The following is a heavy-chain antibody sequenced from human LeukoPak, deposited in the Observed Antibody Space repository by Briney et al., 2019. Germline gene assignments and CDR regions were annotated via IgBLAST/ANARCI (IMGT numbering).Heavy chain of an antibody. Sequence: GGSLRLSCAASGFTFSSYWMSWVRQAPGKGLEWVSSITTSSTYIYYADSVKGRFTISRDNAKNSLYLQMNSLRAEDTAVYYCARDPYSGSYGDYYYYYMDVWGKGTTVTISS. CDR1: GFTFSSYW. CDR2: ITTSSTYI. J-gene: IGHJ6*03. CDR3: ARDPYSGSYGDYYYYYMDV. D-gene: IGHD1-26*01. V-gene: IGHV3-21*01.